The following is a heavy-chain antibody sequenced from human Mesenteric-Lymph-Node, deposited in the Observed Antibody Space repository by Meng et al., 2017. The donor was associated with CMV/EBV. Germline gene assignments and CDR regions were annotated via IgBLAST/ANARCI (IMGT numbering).Heavy chain of an antibody. D-gene: IGHD1-26*01. CDR1: GFTVSSNY. J-gene: IGHJ4*02. CDR3: ARDQSLGATRPLDY. CDR2: IYSGGST. Sequence: GESLKISCAASGFTVSSNYMSWVRQAPGKGLEWVSVIYSGGSTYYADSVKGRFTISRDNSKNTLYLQMNSLRAEDTAVYYCARDQSLGATRPLDYWGQGTLVTVSS. V-gene: IGHV3-53*05.